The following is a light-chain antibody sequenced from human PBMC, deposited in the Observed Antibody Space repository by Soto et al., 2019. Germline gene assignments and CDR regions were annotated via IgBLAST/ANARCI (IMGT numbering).Light chain of an antibody. CDR1: QSISDR. CDR2: KAS. CDR3: QQYNSYRWT. V-gene: IGKV1-5*03. J-gene: IGKJ1*01. Sequence: DFLMTQSPSTLSASVGDRVTITCRASQSISDRLAWYQQKPGNAHKLLIYKASSLQSGVPSRFSGSGSGTEFTLTIISLQPDDFAMYYCQQYNSYRWTFGQGTKVEIK.